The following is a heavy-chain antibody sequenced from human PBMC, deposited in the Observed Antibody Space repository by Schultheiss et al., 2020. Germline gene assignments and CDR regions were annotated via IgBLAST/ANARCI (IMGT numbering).Heavy chain of an antibody. CDR1: GFTFSSYA. Sequence: GGSQRLSCAASGFTFSSYAMSWVRQAPGKGLEWVAAISGSGGSTYYADSVKGRFTISRVNSRDTLYLQMNSLRAEETAVYYCARGTVVAGLDYWGQGTLVTVSS. J-gene: IGHJ4*02. CDR3: ARGTVVAGLDY. D-gene: IGHD6-19*01. CDR2: ISGSGGST. V-gene: IGHV3-23*01.